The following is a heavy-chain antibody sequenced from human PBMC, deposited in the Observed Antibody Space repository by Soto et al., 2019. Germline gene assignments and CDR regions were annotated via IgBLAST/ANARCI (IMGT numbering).Heavy chain of an antibody. Sequence: QLQLQESGSGLVKPSQTLSLTCAVSGGSISSGGYSWSWIRQPPGKGLEWIGYIYHSGSTYYNPSLKSRVTISVDRSKNHFSLKPSSVTAADTAVYYGASYRWLQARFDYWGQGTLVTVSS. D-gene: IGHD5-12*01. CDR1: GGSISSGGYS. CDR2: IYHSGST. CDR3: ASYRWLQARFDY. J-gene: IGHJ4*02. V-gene: IGHV4-30-2*01.